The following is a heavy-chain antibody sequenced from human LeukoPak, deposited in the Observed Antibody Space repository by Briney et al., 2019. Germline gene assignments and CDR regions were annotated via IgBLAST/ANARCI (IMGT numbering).Heavy chain of an antibody. CDR2: ISSSSSYI. CDR1: GFTFSSYA. CDR3: ARSWALGFDVVVPAAMDY. J-gene: IGHJ4*02. V-gene: IGHV3-21*01. Sequence: PGGSLRLSCAASGFTFSSYAMSWVRQAPGKGLEWVSSISSSSSYIYYADSVKGRLTISRDNAKNSLYLQMNSLRAEDTAVYYCARSWALGFDVVVPAAMDYWGQGTLVTVSS. D-gene: IGHD2-2*01.